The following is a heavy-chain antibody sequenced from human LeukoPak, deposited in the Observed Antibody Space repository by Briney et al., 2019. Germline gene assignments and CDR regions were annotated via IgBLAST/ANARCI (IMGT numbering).Heavy chain of an antibody. CDR1: GFTFRSYA. CDR3: AKEWAVATIGGAFDI. Sequence: PGGSLRLSCAASGFTFRSYAMSWVRQAPGKGPEWVSTMSGSGGSTYYADSVKGRFTISRDNSKNTLYLHMNSLRAEDTAVYYCAKEWAVATIGGAFDIWGQGTMVTVSS. CDR2: MSGSGGST. J-gene: IGHJ3*02. D-gene: IGHD5-12*01. V-gene: IGHV3-23*01.